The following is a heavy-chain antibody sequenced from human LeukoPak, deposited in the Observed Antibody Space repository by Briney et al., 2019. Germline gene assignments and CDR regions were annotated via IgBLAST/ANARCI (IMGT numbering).Heavy chain of an antibody. J-gene: IGHJ4*02. CDR1: GVSISSSSYY. D-gene: IGHD6-19*01. CDR3: ARGRVAVADEFDY. V-gene: IGHV4-39*07. Sequence: SETLSLTCTVSGVSISSSSYYWGWLRQPPGKGLEWMGSIFYSGITYHNPSLKSRVTISVDTSKNQLSLKLSSVTAADTAVYYCARGRVAVADEFDYWGQGTLVTVSS. CDR2: IFYSGIT.